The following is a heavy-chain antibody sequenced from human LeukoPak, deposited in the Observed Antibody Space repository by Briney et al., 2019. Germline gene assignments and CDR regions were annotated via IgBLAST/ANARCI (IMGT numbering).Heavy chain of an antibody. CDR3: VDRRWDY. CDR2: INPSGGST. V-gene: IGHV1-46*01. CDR1: GYTFTSYY. Sequence: ASVKVSCKASGYTFTSYYMHWVRQAPGQGLEWMGIINPSGGSTSYAQKFQGRVTMTRDMSTSTAYMELSRLSSEDTAVYYCVDRRWDYWGQGTLVTVSS. D-gene: IGHD2-2*03. J-gene: IGHJ4*02.